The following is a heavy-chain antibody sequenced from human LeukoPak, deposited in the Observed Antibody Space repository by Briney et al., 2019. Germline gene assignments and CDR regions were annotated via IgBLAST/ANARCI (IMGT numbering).Heavy chain of an antibody. CDR3: ARGDLSYDSSGD. CDR1: GGSISSYY. D-gene: IGHD3-22*01. CDR2: IYYSGST. J-gene: IGHJ4*02. V-gene: IGHV4-59*01. Sequence: PSETLSLTRTVSGGSISSYYWSWIRQPPGKGLEWIGYIYYSGSTNYNPSLKSRVTISVDTSKNQFSLKLSSVTAADTAVYYCARGDLSYDSSGDWGQGTLVTVSS.